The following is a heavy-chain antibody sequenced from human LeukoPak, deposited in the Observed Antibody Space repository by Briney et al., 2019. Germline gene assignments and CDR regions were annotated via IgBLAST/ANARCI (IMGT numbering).Heavy chain of an antibody. CDR3: ARAYLIDY. Sequence: RAGGSLRLSCAASGFTFSSYGMHWVRQAPGKGLEWVANIKQDGSEKYYVDSVKGRFTISRDNAKNSLYLQMNSLRAEDTAVYYCARAYLIDYWGQGTLVTVSS. J-gene: IGHJ4*02. CDR2: IKQDGSEK. CDR1: GFTFSSYG. V-gene: IGHV3-7*04.